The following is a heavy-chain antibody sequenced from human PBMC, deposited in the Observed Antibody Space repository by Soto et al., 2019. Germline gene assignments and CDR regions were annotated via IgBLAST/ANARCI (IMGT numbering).Heavy chain of an antibody. D-gene: IGHD3-22*01. CDR3: TTERDESSGYAPND. CDR1: GFTFNNAW. V-gene: IGHV3-15*07. CDR2: IKSRTDGGTT. J-gene: IGHJ4*02. Sequence: EVQLVESGGGLVKSGGSLRLSCAASGFTFNNAWMNWVRQAPGKGLEWVGRIKSRTDGGTTDYAAPVKDRFTISRDDSKNNLYLQMNSLKTAETAMYYCTTERDESSGYAPNDWGQGTLVTVSS.